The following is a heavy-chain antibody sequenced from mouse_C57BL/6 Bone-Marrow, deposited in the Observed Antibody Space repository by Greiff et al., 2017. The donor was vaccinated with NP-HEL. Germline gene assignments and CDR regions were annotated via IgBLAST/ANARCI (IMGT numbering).Heavy chain of an antibody. CDR2: IYPGSGST. CDR1: GYTFTSYW. J-gene: IGHJ2*01. CDR3: ALIYDVYYYFDY. V-gene: IGHV1-55*01. Sequence: QVQLQQPGAELVKPGASVKMSCKASGYTFTSYWITWVKQRPGQGLEWIGDIYPGSGSTNYNEKFKSKATLTVDTSSSTAYMQLSSLTSADSAVYYCALIYDVYYYFDYWGQGTTLTVSS. D-gene: IGHD2-3*01.